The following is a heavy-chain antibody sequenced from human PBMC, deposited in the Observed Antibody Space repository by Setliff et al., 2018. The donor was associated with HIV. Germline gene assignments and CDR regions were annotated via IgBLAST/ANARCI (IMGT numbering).Heavy chain of an antibody. CDR2: INHIGST. D-gene: IGHD5-18*01. Sequence: SETLSLTCNVSGGSISSSSYYWGWIRQPPGKGLEWIGEINHIGSTNYNPSLKSRVTISIDTSKNQFSLKLSSVTAADTAVYYCARGRRYSYGSRFDYWGQGTLVTVSS. CDR1: GGSISSSSYY. J-gene: IGHJ4*02. CDR3: ARGRRYSYGSRFDY. V-gene: IGHV4-39*07.